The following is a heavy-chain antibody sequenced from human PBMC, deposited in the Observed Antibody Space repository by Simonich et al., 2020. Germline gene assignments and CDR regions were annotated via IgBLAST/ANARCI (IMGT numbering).Heavy chain of an antibody. CDR2: LYYSGST. Sequence: QLQLQESGPGLVKPSETLSLTCTVSGGSISSSSYYWGWIRQPPGTGLEWIGSLYYSGSTYYTPSPKSRVTISVDTSKNQCSLKLSSVTAADTAVYYCARHAGFAFDIWGQGTMVTVSS. CDR1: GGSISSSSYY. D-gene: IGHD6-13*01. V-gene: IGHV4-39*01. CDR3: ARHAGFAFDI. J-gene: IGHJ3*02.